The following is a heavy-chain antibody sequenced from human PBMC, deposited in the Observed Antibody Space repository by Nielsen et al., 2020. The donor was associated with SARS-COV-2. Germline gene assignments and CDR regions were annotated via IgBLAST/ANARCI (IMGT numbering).Heavy chain of an antibody. D-gene: IGHD1-7*01. CDR3: ARASDKTGTSYYYYGMDV. J-gene: IGHJ6*02. CDR2: IIPIFGTA. V-gene: IGHV1-69*13. CDR1: GYTFTSYA. Sequence: SVKVSCKASGYTFTSYAISWVRQAPGQGLEWMGGIIPIFGTANYAQKFQGRVTITADESTSTAYMELSSLRSEDTAVYYCARASDKTGTSYYYYGMDVWGQGTTVTVSS.